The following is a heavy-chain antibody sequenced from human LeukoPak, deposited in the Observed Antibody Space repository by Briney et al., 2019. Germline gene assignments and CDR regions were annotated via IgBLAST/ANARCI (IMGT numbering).Heavy chain of an antibody. CDR2: IKEDGSEK. CDR1: GFTFSRYW. D-gene: IGHD3-10*01. J-gene: IGHJ4*02. Sequence: GGSLRLSCAASGFTFSRYWIHWVRQAPGKGLEWVASIKEDGSEKYYVDSVKGRFTISRDNAKNSLYLQMNSLRAEDTAVYYCARGLYGSGTYVVDYWGQGTLVTVSS. V-gene: IGHV3-7*01. CDR3: ARGLYGSGTYVVDY.